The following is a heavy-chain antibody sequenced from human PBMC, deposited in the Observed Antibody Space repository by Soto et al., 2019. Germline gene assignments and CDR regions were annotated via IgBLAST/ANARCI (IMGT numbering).Heavy chain of an antibody. CDR1: GGSISSGGYY. Sequence: PSETLSLTCTVSGGSISSGGYYWSWIRQPPGKGLEWIGYFYNSGNTDYNPSLKSRVTISGDTSKNQFSLKLSSVTAADAAVYYCARASYGSGSYYPYYYYGMDVWGQGTTVTVSS. CDR2: FYNSGNT. J-gene: IGHJ6*02. V-gene: IGHV4-30-4*01. CDR3: ARASYGSGSYYPYYYYGMDV. D-gene: IGHD3-10*01.